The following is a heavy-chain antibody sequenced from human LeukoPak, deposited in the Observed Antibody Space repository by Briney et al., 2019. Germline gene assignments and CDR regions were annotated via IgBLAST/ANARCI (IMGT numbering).Heavy chain of an antibody. CDR1: GYSFTSYW. J-gene: IGHJ6*02. D-gene: IGHD3-10*01. CDR2: IYPGDSDT. V-gene: IGHV5-51*01. Sequence: AGESLKISCKGSGYSFTSYWIGWVRQMPGKGLEWMGIIYPGDSDTRYSPSFQGQVTISADKSISTAYLQWSSLKASDTAMYYCARVGRYYGSGSYEGTYYYGMDVWGQGTTVTVFS. CDR3: ARVGRYYGSGSYEGTYYYGMDV.